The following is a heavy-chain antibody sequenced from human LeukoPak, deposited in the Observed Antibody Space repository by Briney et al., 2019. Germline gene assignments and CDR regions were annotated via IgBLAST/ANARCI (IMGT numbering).Heavy chain of an antibody. CDR1: GGSISSYY. J-gene: IGHJ5*02. Sequence: SETLSLTCTVSGGSISSYYWSWIRQPPGKGLEWIGYIYYSGSTNYNPSLKSRVTISVDTSKNQFSLKLSSATAADAAVYYCARDQIAAAGSWFDPWGQGTLVTVSS. D-gene: IGHD6-13*01. CDR2: IYYSGST. CDR3: ARDQIAAAGSWFDP. V-gene: IGHV4-59*01.